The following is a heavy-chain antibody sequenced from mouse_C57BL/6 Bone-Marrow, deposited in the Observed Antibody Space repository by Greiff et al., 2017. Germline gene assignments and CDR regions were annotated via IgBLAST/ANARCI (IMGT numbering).Heavy chain of an antibody. V-gene: IGHV1-81*01. CDR2: IYPRSGNT. CDR1: GYTFTSYG. CDR3: ARSGYYGSSPMN. D-gene: IGHD1-1*01. J-gene: IGHJ2*01. Sequence: QVQLKQSGAELARPGASVKLSCKASGYTFTSYGISWVKQRTGQGLEWIGEIYPRSGNTYYNEKFKGKATLTADKSSSTAYMELRSLTSEDSAVYFCARSGYYGSSPMNWGQGTTLTVSS.